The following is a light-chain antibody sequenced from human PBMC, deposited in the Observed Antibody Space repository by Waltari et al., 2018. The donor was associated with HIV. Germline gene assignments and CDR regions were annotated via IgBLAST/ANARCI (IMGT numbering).Light chain of an antibody. V-gene: IGKV1-9*01. CDR1: QGISSY. CDR2: AAS. Sequence: DIQLTQSPSFLSASVGDRVTITCRASQGISSYLAWYQQKPGKAPKLLIYAASTLQSGVPSRFSGSGSGTEFTLTISSLQPEDFAVYYCQHYGTSRRGTFGQGTKLDFK. CDR3: QHYGTSRRGT. J-gene: IGKJ2*01.